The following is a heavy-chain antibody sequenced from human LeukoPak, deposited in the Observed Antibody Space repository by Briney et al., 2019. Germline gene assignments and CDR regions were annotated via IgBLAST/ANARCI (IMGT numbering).Heavy chain of an antibody. CDR2: ISYDGSNK. V-gene: IGHV3-30-3*01. CDR3: ARDLYGGIAVGVGVLDC. Sequence: GGSLRLSCAASGFTFSSYAMHWVRQAPGKGLEWVAVISYDGSNKYYADSVKGRFTISRDNSKNTLYLQMNSLRAEDTAVYYCARDLYGGIAVGVGVLDCWGQGTLVTVSS. J-gene: IGHJ4*02. CDR1: GFTFSSYA. D-gene: IGHD6-19*01.